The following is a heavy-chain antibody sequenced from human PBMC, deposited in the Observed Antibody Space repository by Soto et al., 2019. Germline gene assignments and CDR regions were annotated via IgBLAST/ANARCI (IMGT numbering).Heavy chain of an antibody. CDR1: GFTFSIYS. CDR2: ICSSSSYI. Sequence: PGGSLRLSCAASGFTFSIYSMNWVRQAPGKGLEWVSSICSSSSYIYYADSVRGRFTVSRDNAKNSLYLQMKSLRAEDTAVYYCARGRIYDILTGYTPRDWFDPWGQGTLVTVSS. CDR3: ARGRIYDILTGYTPRDWFDP. V-gene: IGHV3-21*01. D-gene: IGHD3-9*01. J-gene: IGHJ5*02.